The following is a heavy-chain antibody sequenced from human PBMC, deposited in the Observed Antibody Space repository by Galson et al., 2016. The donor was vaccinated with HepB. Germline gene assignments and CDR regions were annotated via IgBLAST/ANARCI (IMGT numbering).Heavy chain of an antibody. CDR3: ARGVAARLHFSCDMDV. Sequence: TLSLTCTVSGDFIRNGPYYWTWTRQHPGKGLEWIGYINYSGTTYYNLSLKSRVTISIDASKNLFSLKLSSVTAADTAVYYCARGVAARLHFSCDMDVWGKGTTVTVSS. J-gene: IGHJ6*04. CDR1: GDFIRNGPYY. V-gene: IGHV4-31*03. D-gene: IGHD6-6*01. CDR2: INYSGTT.